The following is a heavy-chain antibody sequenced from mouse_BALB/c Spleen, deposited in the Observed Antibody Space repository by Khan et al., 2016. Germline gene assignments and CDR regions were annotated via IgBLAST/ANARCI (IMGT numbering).Heavy chain of an antibody. CDR1: GYSITSDYA. CDR2: ISYSGST. Sequence: EVKLQESGPGLVKPSQSLSLTCTVTGYSITSDYAWNWIRQFPGNKLESMGYISYSGSTNYNPYPKSRISITRDTSKNQFYLQLNAVTTEDTATYYCARWVRGGVFDYWGQGTTLTVSS. D-gene: IGHD2-14*01. V-gene: IGHV3-2*02. J-gene: IGHJ2*01. CDR3: ARWVRGGVFDY.